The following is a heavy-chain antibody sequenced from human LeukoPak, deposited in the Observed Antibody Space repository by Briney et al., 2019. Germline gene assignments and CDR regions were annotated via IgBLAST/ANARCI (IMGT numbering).Heavy chain of an antibody. CDR3: ARVSLGFGDV. D-gene: IGHD3-10*01. J-gene: IGHJ6*02. CDR2: ISSSNSYI. V-gene: IGHV3-21*01. Sequence: GGSLRLPCAASGFTFSSYSMNWVRQAPGKGLEWVSSISSSNSYIYYADSVKGRFTISRDNAKNSLYLQMNSLRAEDTAVYYCARVSLGFGDVWGQGTTVTVSS. CDR1: GFTFSSYS.